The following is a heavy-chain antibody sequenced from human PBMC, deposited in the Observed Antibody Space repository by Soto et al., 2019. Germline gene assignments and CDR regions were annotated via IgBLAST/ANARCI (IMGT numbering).Heavy chain of an antibody. V-gene: IGHV1-69*06. CDR3: ASVDTAMVDAFDI. CDR1: GGTFSSYA. D-gene: IGHD5-18*01. Sequence: ASVKVSCKASGGTFSSYAISWVRQAPGQGLEWMGGIIPIFGTANYAQKFQGRVTITADKSTSTAYMELSSLRSEDTAVYYCASVDTAMVDAFDIWGQGTMVTVS. J-gene: IGHJ3*02. CDR2: IIPIFGTA.